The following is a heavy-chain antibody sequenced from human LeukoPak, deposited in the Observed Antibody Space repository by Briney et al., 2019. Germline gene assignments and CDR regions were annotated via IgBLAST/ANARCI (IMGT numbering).Heavy chain of an antibody. CDR3: ARAGITIFGVVIIGALDI. D-gene: IGHD3-3*01. CDR1: GGSISSGGYS. CDR2: IYHSGST. V-gene: IGHV4-30-2*01. Sequence: SETLSLTCAVSGGSISSGGYSWSWIRQPPGKGLEWIGYIYHSGSTYYNPSLKSRVTISVDRSKNQFSLKLSSVTAADTAVYYCARAGITIFGVVIIGALDIWGQGTMVTVSS. J-gene: IGHJ3*02.